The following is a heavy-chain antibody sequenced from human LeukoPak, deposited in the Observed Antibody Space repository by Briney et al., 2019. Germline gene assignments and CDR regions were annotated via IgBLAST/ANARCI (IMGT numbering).Heavy chain of an antibody. CDR2: INTKTGTP. J-gene: IGHJ3*02. Sequence: ASVKVSCNASGYTFNRNAINWVRQAPGQGLEWMGWINTKTGTPTYAQGFTGRFVFSLDISVTTAYLQISNLKAEDTAFYYCARRSPSADAFDIWGQGTMVTVSS. CDR1: GYTFNRNA. V-gene: IGHV7-4-1*02. CDR3: ARRSPSADAFDI.